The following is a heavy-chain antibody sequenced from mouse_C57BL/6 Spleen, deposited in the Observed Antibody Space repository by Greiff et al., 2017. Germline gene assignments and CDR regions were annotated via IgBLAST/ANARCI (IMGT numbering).Heavy chain of an antibody. V-gene: IGHV1-50*01. CDR3: AIYGSSPLAMDY. CDR1: GYTFTSYW. Sequence: VQLQQPGAELVKPGASVKLSCKASGYTFTSYWMQWVKQRPGQGLEWIGEIDPSDSYTNYNQKFKGKATLTVDTSSSTAYMQLRSLTSEDSAVYYCAIYGSSPLAMDYWGQGTSVTVSS. J-gene: IGHJ4*01. CDR2: IDPSDSYT. D-gene: IGHD1-1*01.